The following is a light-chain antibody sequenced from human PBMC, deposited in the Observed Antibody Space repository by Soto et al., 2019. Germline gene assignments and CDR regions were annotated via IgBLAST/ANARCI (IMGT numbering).Light chain of an antibody. CDR3: QQYGSSLYT. V-gene: IGKV3-20*01. CDR1: QSVSSSY. CDR2: GAS. Sequence: EIVLTQSPGTLSLSPGERATLSCRASQSVSSSYLAWYQQKPGQAPRLLIYGASSRATGIPDRFSGSRSGTDFTLTISSLEPEDFAVYYCQQYGSSLYTFGQGTKLEIK. J-gene: IGKJ2*01.